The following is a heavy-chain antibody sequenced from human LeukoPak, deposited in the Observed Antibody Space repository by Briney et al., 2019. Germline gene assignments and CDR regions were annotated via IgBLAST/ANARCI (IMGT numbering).Heavy chain of an antibody. V-gene: IGHV3-48*01. J-gene: IGHJ4*02. D-gene: IGHD1-26*01. CDR2: ISSCSSTI. Sequence: GGSLRLSCAASGFTFSDYNMNWVRQAPGKGLEWISYISSCSSTIYYADSVKGRFTISRDNAKNSRYLQMNSLRAEDTAVYYCAFSGNYGVYWGQGTLVTVSS. CDR3: AFSGNYGVY. CDR1: GFTFSDYN.